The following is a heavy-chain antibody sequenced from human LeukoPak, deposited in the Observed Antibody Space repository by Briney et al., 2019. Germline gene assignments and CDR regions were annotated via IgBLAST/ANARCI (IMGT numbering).Heavy chain of an antibody. J-gene: IGHJ4*02. CDR3: ARDGTAVAGRGVSPDY. V-gene: IGHV1-18*01. CDR1: GYTFTSYD. CDR2: ISAYNGNT. Sequence: GASVKVSCKASGYTFTSYDINWVRQAPGQGLEWMGWISAYNGNTNYAQKLQGRVTMTTDTSTSTAYMELRNLRSDDTAVYYCARDGTAVAGRGVSPDYWGQGTLVTVSS. D-gene: IGHD6-19*01.